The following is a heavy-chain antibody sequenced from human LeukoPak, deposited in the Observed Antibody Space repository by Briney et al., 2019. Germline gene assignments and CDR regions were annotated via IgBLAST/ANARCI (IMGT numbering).Heavy chain of an antibody. D-gene: IGHD6-19*01. Sequence: SETLSLTCTVSDGSISSYYWSWIRQPPGKGLEWIGNIYYSGSTNYNPSLKSRVTISLDTSKNQLSLRLSSVTAADTAAYYCAKATQWLAFDYWGQGTLVTVSS. J-gene: IGHJ4*02. CDR1: DGSISSYY. CDR3: AKATQWLAFDY. V-gene: IGHV4-59*01. CDR2: IYYSGST.